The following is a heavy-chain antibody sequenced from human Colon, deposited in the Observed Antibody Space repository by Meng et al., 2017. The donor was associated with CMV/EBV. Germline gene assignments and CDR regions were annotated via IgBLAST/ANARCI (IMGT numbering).Heavy chain of an antibody. D-gene: IGHD3-3*01. J-gene: IGHJ4*02. CDR1: GGSISSSSYY. V-gene: IGHV4-39*07. CDR3: TRLSRGGDYTVDY. Sequence: SETLSLTCTVSGGSISSSSYYWGWIRQSPGKGLEWIGSLYYTGATFYNPSLKNRVTLSGDMSKNQLSLKLNSVTAADTAVYYCTRLSRGGDYTVDYWGQGTLVTVSS. CDR2: LYYTGAT.